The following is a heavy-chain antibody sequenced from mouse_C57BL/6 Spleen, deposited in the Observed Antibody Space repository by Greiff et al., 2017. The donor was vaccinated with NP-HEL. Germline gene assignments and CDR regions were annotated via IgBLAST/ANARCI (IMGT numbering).Heavy chain of an antibody. CDR1: GYAFTNYL. D-gene: IGHD1-1*01. CDR2: INPGSGGT. V-gene: IGHV1-54*01. J-gene: IGHJ1*03. CDR3: ARGVVYYGSSYWYFDV. Sequence: VQLQQSGAELVRPGTSVKVSCKASGYAFTNYLIEWVKQRPGQGLEWIGVINPGSGGTNYNEKFKGKATLTADKSSSTAYMQLSSLTSADSAVYFFARGVVYYGSSYWYFDVWGTWTTVTVSS.